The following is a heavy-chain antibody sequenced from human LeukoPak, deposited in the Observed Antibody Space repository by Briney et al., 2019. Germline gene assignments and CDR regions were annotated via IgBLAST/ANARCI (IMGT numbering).Heavy chain of an antibody. V-gene: IGHV1-2*02. CDR3: AKLNVDDVWNGYKYFLSNFHY. J-gene: IGHJ4*02. CDR1: GYTFTGYY. Sequence: ASVKVSCKASGYTFTGYYMHWVRQAPGQGLEWMGWINPNSGGTNYAQKFQGRVTMTRDTSISTAYMELSRLRSDDTAVYYCAKLNVDDVWNGYKYFLSNFHYWGQGSLVTVSS. D-gene: IGHD3-3*01. CDR2: INPNSGGT.